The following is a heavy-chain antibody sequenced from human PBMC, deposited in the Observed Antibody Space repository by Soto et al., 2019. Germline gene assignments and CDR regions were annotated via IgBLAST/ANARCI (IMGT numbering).Heavy chain of an antibody. D-gene: IGHD3-10*01. CDR2: INHSGST. J-gene: IGHJ5*02. CDR1: GGSFSGYY. Sequence: QVQLQQWGAGLLKPPETLSLTCAVYGGSFSGYYWSWIRQPPGKGLEWIGEINHSGSTNYNPSLKSRVTISVDTSKNQFSLKLSSVTAADTAVYYCARGPSMGWFDPWGQGTLVTVSS. CDR3: ARGPSMGWFDP. V-gene: IGHV4-34*01.